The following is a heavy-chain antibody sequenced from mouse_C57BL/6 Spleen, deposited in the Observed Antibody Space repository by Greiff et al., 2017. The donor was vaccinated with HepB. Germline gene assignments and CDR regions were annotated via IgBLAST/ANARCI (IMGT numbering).Heavy chain of an antibody. CDR3: AIEIYYGSSHAMDY. V-gene: IGHV1-63*01. CDR2: IYPGGGYT. Sequence: VQLQQSGAELVRPGTSVKMSCKASGYTFTNYWIGWAKQRPGHGLEWIGDIYPGGGYTNYNEKFKGKATLTADKSSSTAYMQFSSLTSEDSAIYYCAIEIYYGSSHAMDYWGQGTSVTVSS. CDR1: GYTFTNYW. J-gene: IGHJ4*01. D-gene: IGHD1-1*01.